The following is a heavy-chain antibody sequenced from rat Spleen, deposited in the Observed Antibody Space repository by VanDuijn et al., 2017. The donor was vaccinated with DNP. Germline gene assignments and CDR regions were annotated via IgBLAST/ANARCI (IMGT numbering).Heavy chain of an antibody. Sequence: EVQLQESGPGLVKPSQSLSLTCSVTGYSITSSYRWNWIRKFPGNKLEWIGHISYSGSTNYNPSLKSRISITRDTSKNQFFLQLNSVNTEDTATYYCARHYGGYLYYFDYWGHGVMVTVSS. V-gene: IGHV3-1*01. CDR2: ISYSGST. CDR1: GYSITSSY. CDR3: ARHYGGYLYYFDY. J-gene: IGHJ2*01. D-gene: IGHD1-11*01.